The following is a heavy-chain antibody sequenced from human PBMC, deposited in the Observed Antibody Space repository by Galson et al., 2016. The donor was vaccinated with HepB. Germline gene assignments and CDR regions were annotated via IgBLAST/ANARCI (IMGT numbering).Heavy chain of an antibody. Sequence: SLRLSCAVSGFAVRSNFMAWVRQAPGKGLEWVSLIYSGGSTYYADSVRGRFTISRDISKNTLFLEMLSLRAEDTAVYYCARVQTFYDYIWGTSRPRYFDYWGQGPWSPSPQ. V-gene: IGHV3-53*01. CDR3: ARVQTFYDYIWGTSRPRYFDY. CDR2: IYSGGST. D-gene: IGHD3-16*02. CDR1: GFAVRSNF. J-gene: IGHJ4*02.